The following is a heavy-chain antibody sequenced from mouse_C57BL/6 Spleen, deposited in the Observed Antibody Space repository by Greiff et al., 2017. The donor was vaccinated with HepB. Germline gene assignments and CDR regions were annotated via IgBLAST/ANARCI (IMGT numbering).Heavy chain of an antibody. CDR2: INPNNGGT. V-gene: IGHV1-26*01. J-gene: IGHJ4*01. CDR1: GYTFTDYY. CDR3: AICELGRFYYYAMYY. D-gene: IGHD4-1*01. Sequence: VQLQQSGPELVKPGASVKISCKASGYTFTDYYMNWVKQSHGKSLEWIGDINPNNGGTSYNQKFKGKATLTVDKSSSTAYMELRSLTSEDSAVYYCAICELGRFYYYAMYYWGQGTSVTVSS.